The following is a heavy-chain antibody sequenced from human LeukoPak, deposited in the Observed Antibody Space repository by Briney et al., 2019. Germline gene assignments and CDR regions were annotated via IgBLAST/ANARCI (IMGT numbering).Heavy chain of an antibody. CDR3: AKGRNQYCSSTSCYHDVFDV. D-gene: IGHD2-2*01. J-gene: IGHJ3*01. CDR2: ISSSSSYI. CDR1: GFTFSSYS. Sequence: GGSLRLSCAASGFTFSSYSMNWVRQAPGKGLEWVSSISSSSSYIYYADSVKGRFTISRDNAKNSLYLQMNSLRAEDTAVYYCAKGRNQYCSSTSCYHDVFDVWGQGTMVTVPS. V-gene: IGHV3-21*04.